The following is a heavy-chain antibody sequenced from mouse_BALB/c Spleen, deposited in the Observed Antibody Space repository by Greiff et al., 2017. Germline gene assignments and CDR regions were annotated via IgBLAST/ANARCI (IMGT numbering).Heavy chain of an antibody. V-gene: IGHV3-2*02. J-gene: IGHJ2*01. CDR2: ISYSGST. D-gene: IGHD2-4*01. Sequence: EVQLKESGPGLVKPSQSLSLTCTVTGYSITSDYAWNWIRQFPGNKLEWMGYISYSGSTSYNPSLKSRISITRDTSKNQFFLQLNSVTTEDTATYYCASMITTDYYFDYWGQGTTLTVSA. CDR1: GYSITSDYA. CDR3: ASMITTDYYFDY.